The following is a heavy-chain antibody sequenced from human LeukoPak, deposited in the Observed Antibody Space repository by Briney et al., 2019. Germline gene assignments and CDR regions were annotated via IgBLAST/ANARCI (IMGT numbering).Heavy chain of an antibody. CDR3: ASRDGYNYPFDY. V-gene: IGHV1-69*13. CDR1: GGTFSSYA. J-gene: IGHJ4*02. Sequence: SVKVSCKASGGTFSSYAISWVRQAPGQGLEWMGGFIPIFGTANYAQKFQGRVTITADESTSTAYMELSSLRSEDTAVYYCASRDGYNYPFDYWGQGTLSPSPQ. CDR2: FIPIFGTA. D-gene: IGHD5-24*01.